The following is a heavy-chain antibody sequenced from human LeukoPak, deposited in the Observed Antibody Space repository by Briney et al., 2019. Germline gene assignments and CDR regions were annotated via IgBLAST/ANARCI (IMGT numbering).Heavy chain of an antibody. D-gene: IGHD6-19*01. CDR3: ARAPRILSHSSGWHYFDY. CDR1: GYTFTSYA. CDR2: INPNSGGT. Sequence: ASVKVSCKASGYTFTSYAMNWVRQAPGQGLEWMGWINPNSGGTNYAQKFQGRVTMTRDTSISTAYMELSRLRSDDTAVYYCARAPRILSHSSGWHYFDYWGQGTLVTVSS. J-gene: IGHJ4*02. V-gene: IGHV1-2*02.